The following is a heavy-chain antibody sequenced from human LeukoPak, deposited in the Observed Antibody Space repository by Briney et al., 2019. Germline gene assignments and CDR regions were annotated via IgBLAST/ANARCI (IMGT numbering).Heavy chain of an antibody. CDR1: GGSISSSSYY. V-gene: IGHV4-39*01. CDR2: IYYSGST. Sequence: NPSETLSLTCTVSGGSISSSSYYWGWIRQPPGKGLEWIGSIYYSGSTYYNPSLKSRVTISVDTSKNQFSLKLSSVTAADTAVYYCARAGGFGELLPFDYWGQGTLVTVSS. D-gene: IGHD3-10*01. J-gene: IGHJ4*02. CDR3: ARAGGFGELLPFDY.